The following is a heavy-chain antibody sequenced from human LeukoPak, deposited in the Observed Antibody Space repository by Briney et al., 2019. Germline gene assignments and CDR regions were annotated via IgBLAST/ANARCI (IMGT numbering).Heavy chain of an antibody. CDR3: VSDLNHNSGG. V-gene: IGHV3-7*01. J-gene: IGHJ4*02. CDR2: IKPDGSQK. Sequence: GGSLRLSCATSGFSFSGTWMTWVRQAPGKGLECVANIKPDGSQKYYLDSVKGRFTVSRDNAKNSLYLQMNSLRAEDTAIYYCVSDLNHNSGGWGQGTLVTVSS. CDR1: GFSFSGTW. D-gene: IGHD2-15*01.